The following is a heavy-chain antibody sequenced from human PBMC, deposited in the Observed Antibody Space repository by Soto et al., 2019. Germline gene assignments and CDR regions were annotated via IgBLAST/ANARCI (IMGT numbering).Heavy chain of an antibody. Sequence: SETLSLTCTVSGGSITISSHFLGWVRQPPGKGLEWIGTIYFTGNTYYTPSLKSRLTMSIDTSKNEFSLRLNSVTAADTAVYYCEGQTFTIAAASYGRSNWFDPWGPGTLVTVSS. CDR1: GGSITISSHF. V-gene: IGHV4-39*01. CDR2: IYFTGNT. J-gene: IGHJ5*02. CDR3: EGQTFTIAAASYGRSNWFDP. D-gene: IGHD6-25*01.